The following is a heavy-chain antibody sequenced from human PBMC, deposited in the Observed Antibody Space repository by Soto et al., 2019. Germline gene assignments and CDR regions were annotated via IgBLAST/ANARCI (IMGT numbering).Heavy chain of an antibody. Sequence: SQTLSLTCAISGDSASSNSAAWNWIRQSPSRGLEWLGRTYYRSKWYNDYAVSVKSRITINPDTSKNQFSLQLNSVTPEDTAVYYWASGDCSSTSCYGGDFEHWGQGTLVTVSS. V-gene: IGHV6-1*01. CDR3: ASGDCSSTSCYGGDFEH. J-gene: IGHJ1*01. CDR1: GDSASSNSAA. D-gene: IGHD2-2*01. CDR2: TYYRSKWYN.